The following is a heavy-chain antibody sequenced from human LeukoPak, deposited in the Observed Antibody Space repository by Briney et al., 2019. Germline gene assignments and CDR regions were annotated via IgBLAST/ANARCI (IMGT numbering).Heavy chain of an antibody. CDR3: ARDYFTANDY. V-gene: IGHV1-2*02. CDR2: INPNSGGT. Sequence: GASVKVSCKASGYTFTGYYIHWVRQAPGQGLEWMGWINPNSGGTNYAQKFQRRVTMTRDTSISTAYMELSRLRSDDTAVYYCARDYFTANDYWGQGTLVTVSS. CDR1: GYTFTGYY. J-gene: IGHJ4*02. D-gene: IGHD2-21*02.